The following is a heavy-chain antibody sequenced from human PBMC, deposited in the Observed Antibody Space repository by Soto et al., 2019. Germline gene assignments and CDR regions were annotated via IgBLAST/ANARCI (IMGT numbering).Heavy chain of an antibody. Sequence: QVQLVQSGAEVKKPGSSVKVSCKASGGTFSSYAISWLRQAPGQGLEWMRGIIPIFGTANYAQKFQGRVTIPADESTRTAYMELSSLRSEDTAVYYWSMELGEWSGGSFLGVYAFDICGQGTMVTVSS. CDR1: GGTFSSYA. CDR3: SMELGEWSGGSFLGVYAFDI. V-gene: IGHV1-69*01. D-gene: IGHD2-15*01. J-gene: IGHJ3*02. CDR2: IIPIFGTA.